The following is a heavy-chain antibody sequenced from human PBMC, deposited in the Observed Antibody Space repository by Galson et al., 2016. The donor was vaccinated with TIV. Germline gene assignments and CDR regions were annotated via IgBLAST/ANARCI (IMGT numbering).Heavy chain of an antibody. Sequence: SLRLSCAASGFTFSKFPMSWARQAPGKGLEWVPTSISRGDETFYADSVQGRFTISRDTSTSTVFLQMNGLRADDTAVYYCARGPEYYDFWSGFSGDYFDYWGQGTLVTVSS. V-gene: IGHV3-23*01. J-gene: IGHJ4*02. CDR2: SISRGDET. D-gene: IGHD3-3*01. CDR1: GFTFSKFP. CDR3: ARGPEYYDFWSGFSGDYFDY.